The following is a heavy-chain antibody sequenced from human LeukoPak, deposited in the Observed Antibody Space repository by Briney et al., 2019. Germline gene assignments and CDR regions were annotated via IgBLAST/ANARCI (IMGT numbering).Heavy chain of an antibody. CDR1: GFTFSRFG. V-gene: IGHV3-33*03. J-gene: IGHJ6*02. Sequence: QSGGSLRLSCEASGFTFSRFGMHWVRQAPGKGLEWVAVIWYDGSNQDYADSVKGRFTISRDNAKNSLYLQMNSLRAEDTAVYYCARYFDWRSKKHGMDVWGQGTTVTVSS. D-gene: IGHD3-9*01. CDR2: IWYDGSNQ. CDR3: ARYFDWRSKKHGMDV.